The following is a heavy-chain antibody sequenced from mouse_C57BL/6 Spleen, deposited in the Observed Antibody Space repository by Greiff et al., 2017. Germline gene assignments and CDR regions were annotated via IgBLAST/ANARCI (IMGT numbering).Heavy chain of an antibody. CDR1: GYTFTSYW. Sequence: QVQLKQPGAELVMPGASVKLSCKASGYTFTSYWMHWVKQRPGQGLEWIGEIDPSDSYTNYNQKFKGKSTLTVDKSSSTAYMQLSSLTSEDSAVYYCARRLFYDGYPYFDYWGQGTTLTVSS. D-gene: IGHD2-3*01. V-gene: IGHV1-69*01. CDR3: ARRLFYDGYPYFDY. CDR2: IDPSDSYT. J-gene: IGHJ2*01.